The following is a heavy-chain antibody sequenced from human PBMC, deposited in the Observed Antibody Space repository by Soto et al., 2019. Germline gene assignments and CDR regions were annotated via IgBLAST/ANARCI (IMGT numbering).Heavy chain of an antibody. CDR2: ISYDGSNT. V-gene: IGHV3-30*18. D-gene: IGHD1-26*01. CDR3: AKEGGQLGSYYISSSYYFDY. Sequence: QVQLVESGGGVVQPGRSLRLSCVASGFTFSSYGMHWVREAPGKGLEWVAIISYDGSNTYYADSVKGRFTISRDNSKNTLYLQINSLRAEDTSVYYFAKEGGQLGSYYISSSYYFDYWGQGTLVTFSS. J-gene: IGHJ4*02. CDR1: GFTFSSYG.